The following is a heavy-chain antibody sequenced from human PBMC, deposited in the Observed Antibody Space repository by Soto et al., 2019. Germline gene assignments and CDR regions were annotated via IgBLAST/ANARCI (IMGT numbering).Heavy chain of an antibody. CDR1: GFTFSNAW. D-gene: IGHD3-3*01. CDR3: PKDPPPYVFGVVFSPLVVFDI. V-gene: IGHV3-15*01. J-gene: IGHJ3*02. Sequence: PGGSLRLSCAASGFTFSNAWMSWVRQAPGKGLEWVGRIRSKTDGGTTDYAAPVKGRFTISRDDSKNTLYLQMNSLKTEDTAVYSCPKDPPPYVFGVVFSPLVVFDIGGKGKM. CDR2: IRSKTDGGTT.